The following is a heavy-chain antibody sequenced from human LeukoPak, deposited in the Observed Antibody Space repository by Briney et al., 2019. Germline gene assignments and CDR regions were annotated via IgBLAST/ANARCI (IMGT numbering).Heavy chain of an antibody. J-gene: IGHJ3*01. CDR3: ARDWYYAFDF. V-gene: IGHV3-15*07. Sequence: GGSLRLSCLASGFTFSNTWMNWVRQAPGKGLERVARIRSKRDGGTTDYAAPVKGRFTISRDDSKNTVYLQMNSLKAEDTAVYYCARDWYYAFDFWGQGTMVTVSS. D-gene: IGHD2-21*02. CDR2: IRSKRDGGTT. CDR1: GFTFSNTW.